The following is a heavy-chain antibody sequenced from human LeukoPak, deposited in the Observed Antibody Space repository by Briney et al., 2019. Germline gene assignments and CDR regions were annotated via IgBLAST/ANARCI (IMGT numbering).Heavy chain of an antibody. Sequence: GSSVKVSCKASGGTFSIYAIIWVRQPPGPGHEWMGGIIPIFGTANYAQKFQGRVTITADESTSTAYMELSSLRSEDTAVYYCAREYRSWDWYFDLWGRGTLVTVSS. V-gene: IGHV1-69*01. CDR3: AREYRSWDWYFDL. J-gene: IGHJ2*01. D-gene: IGHD1-26*01. CDR1: GGTFSIYA. CDR2: IIPIFGTA.